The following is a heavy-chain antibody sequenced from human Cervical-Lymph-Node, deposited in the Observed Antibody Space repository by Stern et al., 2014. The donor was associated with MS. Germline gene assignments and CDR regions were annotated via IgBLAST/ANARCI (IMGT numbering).Heavy chain of an antibody. Sequence: QVQLVESGAEVKKPGASGKVSCKASGYTFTSYYMHWVRQAPGQGLEWMGIINPSGGSTSYAQKFQGRVTMTRDTSTSTVYMELSSLRSEDTAVYYCARADCGGDCYSHAKSWGQGTLVTVSS. CDR1: GYTFTSYY. J-gene: IGHJ5*02. D-gene: IGHD2-21*02. CDR2: INPSGGST. V-gene: IGHV1-46*01. CDR3: ARADCGGDCYSHAKS.